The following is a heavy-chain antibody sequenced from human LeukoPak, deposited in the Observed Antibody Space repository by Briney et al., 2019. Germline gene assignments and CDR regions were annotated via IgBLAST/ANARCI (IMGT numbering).Heavy chain of an antibody. CDR1: GYTFTTYG. CDR3: ARDHSSSSYFDY. J-gene: IGHJ4*02. D-gene: IGHD6-6*01. V-gene: IGHV1-18*01. Sequence: ASVKVSCKASGYTFTTYGISWVRQAPGQGLEWMGWISAYNGNTNYAQKVQGRVTMTTDTSTSTAYMELRSLRSDDTAVYYCARDHSSSSYFDYWGQGTLVTVSS. CDR2: ISAYNGNT.